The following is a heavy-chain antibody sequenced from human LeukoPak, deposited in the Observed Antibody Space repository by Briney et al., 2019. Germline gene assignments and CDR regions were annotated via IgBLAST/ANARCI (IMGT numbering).Heavy chain of an antibody. J-gene: IGHJ4*02. V-gene: IGHV4-59*01. CDR1: GGSISTYY. D-gene: IGHD6-13*01. CDR3: ARGVYIAAAQYGF. CDR2: VYYSGAT. Sequence: SETLSLTCTVSGGSISTYYWNWIRQPPGKGLEWIGYVYYSGATNYNPSLKSRVTISVDTSKNQFSLKLSSVTAADTAVYYCARGVYIAAAQYGFWGQGTLVTVSS.